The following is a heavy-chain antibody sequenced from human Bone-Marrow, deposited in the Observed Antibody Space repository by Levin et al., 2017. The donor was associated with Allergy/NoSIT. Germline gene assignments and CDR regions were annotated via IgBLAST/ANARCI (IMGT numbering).Heavy chain of an antibody. V-gene: IGHV3-48*01. CDR1: GFTFSSYS. J-gene: IGHJ4*02. D-gene: IGHD1-1*01. Sequence: GGSLRLSCAASGFTFSSYSMNWVRQAPGKGLEWVSYISSSSSTIYYADSVKGRFTISRDNAKNSLYLQMNSLRAEDTAVYYCARDLRKTFLDTGTAPRGDYWGQGTLVTVSS. CDR2: ISSSSSTI. CDR3: ARDLRKTFLDTGTAPRGDY.